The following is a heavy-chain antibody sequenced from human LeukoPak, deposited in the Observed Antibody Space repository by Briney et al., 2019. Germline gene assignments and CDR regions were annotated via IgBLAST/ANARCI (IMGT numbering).Heavy chain of an antibody. D-gene: IGHD6-19*01. Sequence: AGGSLRPSCAASGFSFSNYVMSWVRQAPGKGLEWVSGMTGSGDGVYYGASVKGRFSVSRDNSKNTLYLQMDSLRVEDTAVYYCAKPASAWYDFDYWGQGTLVTVSS. CDR1: GFSFSNYV. V-gene: IGHV3-23*01. J-gene: IGHJ4*02. CDR3: AKPASAWYDFDY. CDR2: MTGSGDGV.